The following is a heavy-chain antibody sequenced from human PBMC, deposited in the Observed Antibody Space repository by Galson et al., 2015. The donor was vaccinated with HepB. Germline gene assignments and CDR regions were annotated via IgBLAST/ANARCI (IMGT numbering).Heavy chain of an antibody. J-gene: IGHJ3*01. CDR2: INTNTGNP. V-gene: IGHV7-4-1*02. CDR3: ATDHIAVAPGAFDV. CDR1: GYTFTKYA. D-gene: IGHD2-2*01. Sequence: SVKVSCKASGYTFTKYAIRWLRQAPGQGLEWMGWINTNTGNPIYAQVFTGRFVFSLDTSVSTAYLQISSLKAEDTALYYCATDHIAVAPGAFDVWGQGTMVTVSS.